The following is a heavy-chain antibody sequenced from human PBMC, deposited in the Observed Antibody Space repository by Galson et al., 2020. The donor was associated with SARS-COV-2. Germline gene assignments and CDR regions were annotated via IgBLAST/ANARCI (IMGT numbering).Heavy chain of an antibody. J-gene: IGHJ6*02. CDR3: AREASWAMFGMDV. CDR2: VSSNSEYI. Sequence: GGTLRLTCAVSGVTLNSYSMSWVRKAPGQGLEWVSSVSSNSEYIYNEDSVQGRFTISRDNAKNSLYLQMNSLRAEDTAVYYCAREASWAMFGMDVWGQGTTVTVSS. V-gene: IGHV3-21*01. CDR1: GVTLNSYS. D-gene: IGHD1-26*01.